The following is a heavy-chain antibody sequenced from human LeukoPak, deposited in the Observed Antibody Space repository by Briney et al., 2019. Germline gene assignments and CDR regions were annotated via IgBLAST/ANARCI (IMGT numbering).Heavy chain of an antibody. V-gene: IGHV3-30*18. D-gene: IGHD5-18*01. CDR1: GFTFSSYG. Sequence: QPGGSLRLSCVASGFTFSSYGMHWVRQAPGKGLEWVAVISYDGSNKYYADSVKGRFTISRDNSKNTLYLQMNSLRAEDTAVYYCAKDSDSYGSGDFDYWGQGTLVTVSS. J-gene: IGHJ4*02. CDR2: ISYDGSNK. CDR3: AKDSDSYGSGDFDY.